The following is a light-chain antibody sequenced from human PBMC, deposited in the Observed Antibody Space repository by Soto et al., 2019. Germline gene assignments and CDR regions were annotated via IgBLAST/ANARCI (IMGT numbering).Light chain of an antibody. CDR1: QSLSGW. Sequence: DIQLTQTPSTLSASIPDRVTIPCRASQSLSGWLAWYQQTPGTAPKLLISDAFRLESGVPSRCRGSGSGTEFSLTISSLQLGDSATFYCQQYASYPWTFGRGTKVDIK. J-gene: IGKJ1*01. V-gene: IGKV1-5*01. CDR2: DAF. CDR3: QQYASYPWT.